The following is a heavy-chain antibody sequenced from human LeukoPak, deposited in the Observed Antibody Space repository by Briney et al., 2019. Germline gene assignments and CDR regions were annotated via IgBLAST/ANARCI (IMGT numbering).Heavy chain of an antibody. CDR2: VYYSGST. CDR3: ARQGIRYFDWLFPEVYYFDY. Sequence: SETLSLTCTVSGGSICSSSYYWSLIRQPPGKGLEWIGSVYYSGSTYYTPSLKSRVTISVATSKNQFSLKLSSVTAADTAVYYCARQGIRYFDWLFPEVYYFDYWGQGTLVTVSS. D-gene: IGHD3-9*01. CDR1: GGSICSSSYY. V-gene: IGHV4-39*01. J-gene: IGHJ4*02.